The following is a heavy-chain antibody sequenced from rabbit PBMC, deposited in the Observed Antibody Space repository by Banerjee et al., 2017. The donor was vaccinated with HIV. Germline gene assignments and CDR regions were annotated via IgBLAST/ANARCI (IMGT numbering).Heavy chain of an antibody. D-gene: IGHD6-1*01. CDR2: IGTSSGTT. V-gene: IGHV1S45*01. J-gene: IGHJ6*01. CDR1: GFSFSNNYW. Sequence: QEQLVESGGGLVQPEGSLTLTCTASGFSFSNNYWLCWVRQAPGKGLEWIGCIGTSSGTTYYASWAKGRFTITRSTSLNTVTLQLNSLTAADTATYFCARNLDAGHGNYGYLMWGPGTLVTVS. CDR3: ARNLDAGHGNYGYLM.